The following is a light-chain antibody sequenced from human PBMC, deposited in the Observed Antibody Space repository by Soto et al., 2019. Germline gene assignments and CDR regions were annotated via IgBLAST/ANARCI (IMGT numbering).Light chain of an antibody. CDR1: QTISGY. J-gene: IGKJ5*01. V-gene: IGKV1-39*01. CDR3: QQSYNTPIT. CDR2: AAS. Sequence: DIQMTQSPSTLSGSVGDRVTITCRASQTISGYLNWYQQKPGKAPELLIYAASSLQSGVPSRFTGGGSGTHFTLTISGLQPADFATYFCQQSYNTPITFGQGTRLEIK.